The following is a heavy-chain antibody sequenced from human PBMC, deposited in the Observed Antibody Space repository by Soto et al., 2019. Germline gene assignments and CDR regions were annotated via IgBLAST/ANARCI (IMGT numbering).Heavy chain of an antibody. CDR1: GAAIKNKDVD. CDR3: ARMSYFYDKWYSDL. CDR2: VYYSGTT. J-gene: IGHJ2*01. V-gene: IGHV4-30-4*01. Sequence: LFLPCTVSGAAIKNKDVDWGWIRKTPGKGLEWIGYVYYSGTTDYIPSLKSRLSMSIDKSQNQFTLKLNSVTAADTATYYCARMSYFYDKWYSDLLDRGTLVPVFS. D-gene: IGHD3-22*01.